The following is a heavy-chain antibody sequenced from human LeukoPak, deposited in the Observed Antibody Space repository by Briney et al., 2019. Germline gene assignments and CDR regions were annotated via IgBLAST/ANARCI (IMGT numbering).Heavy chain of an antibody. CDR3: AKDAPRGYDYSNSLQN. CDR2: ISSDGSDK. D-gene: IGHD3-22*01. V-gene: IGHV3-33*06. CDR1: GFTFSHYG. Sequence: GGSLRLSCAASGFTFSHYGMHWVRQTPGAGLEWVAVISSDGSDKYYAKSVKGRFTISRDNSKNSLFLQMNSLRAEDTAVYYCAKDAPRGYDYSNSLQNWGQGILVTVSS. J-gene: IGHJ1*01.